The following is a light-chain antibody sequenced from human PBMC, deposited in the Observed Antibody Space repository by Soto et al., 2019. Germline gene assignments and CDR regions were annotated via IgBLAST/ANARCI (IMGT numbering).Light chain of an antibody. V-gene: IGKV3-20*01. J-gene: IGKJ1*01. Sequence: EIVLTQSPGTLSLYRGERATLSCRASQTVNSIYFAWYQRKPGQAPRLLIYGASNRATGIPDRFSGSGSGTDFSLTISRLEAEDFGVYYGQQYDTSPRTFGQGTKVEIK. CDR3: QQYDTSPRT. CDR1: QTVNSIY. CDR2: GAS.